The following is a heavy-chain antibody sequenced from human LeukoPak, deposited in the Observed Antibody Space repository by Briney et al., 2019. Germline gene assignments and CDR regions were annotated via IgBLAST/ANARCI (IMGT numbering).Heavy chain of an antibody. CDR1: GFTFSSYG. CDR3: ARDPPYSSTNLDY. D-gene: IGHD6-13*01. Sequence: PGVSLRLSCAASGFTFSSYGMHWVRQAPGKGLEWVAVIWYDGSNKYYADSVKGRFTISRDNSKNTLYLQMNSLRAEDTAVYYCARDPPYSSTNLDYWGQGTLVTVSS. J-gene: IGHJ4*02. CDR2: IWYDGSNK. V-gene: IGHV3-33*01.